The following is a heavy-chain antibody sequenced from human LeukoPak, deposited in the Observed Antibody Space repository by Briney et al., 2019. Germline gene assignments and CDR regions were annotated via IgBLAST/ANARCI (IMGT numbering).Heavy chain of an antibody. D-gene: IGHD5-12*01. Sequence: GGSLRLSCAASGFTFRSYSMNWVRQAPGKGLEWVSYISNAIWYADSVKGRLTISRDNAKNSLYLQMSSLRAEDTAVYYCARLTLSANDWCYDYWGQGTLVTVSS. CDR3: ARLTLSANDWCYDY. V-gene: IGHV3-48*04. CDR1: GFTFRSYS. CDR2: ISNAI. J-gene: IGHJ4*02.